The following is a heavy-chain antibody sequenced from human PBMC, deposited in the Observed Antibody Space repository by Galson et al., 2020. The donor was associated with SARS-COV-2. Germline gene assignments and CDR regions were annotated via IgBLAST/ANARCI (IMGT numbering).Heavy chain of an antibody. CDR2: IRSKANNYAT. CDR1: GFTFSDSP. Sequence: GGSLRLSCAASGFTFSDSPMHWVRQASGRGLEWVGRIRSKANNYATAYGASVKGRFTISRDDSDNTAYLQMNSLKTEDTAIYYCTRVPPYSSPFWDAFDIWGQGAMVTVSS. D-gene: IGHD6-6*01. J-gene: IGHJ3*02. V-gene: IGHV3-73*01. CDR3: TRVPPYSSPFWDAFDI.